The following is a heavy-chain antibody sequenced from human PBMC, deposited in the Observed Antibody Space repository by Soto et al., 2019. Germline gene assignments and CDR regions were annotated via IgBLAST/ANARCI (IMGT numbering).Heavy chain of an antibody. D-gene: IGHD3-10*01. V-gene: IGHV1-3*01. J-gene: IGHJ5*02. CDR1: GYTFTSYA. Sequence: ASVKVSCKASGYTFTSYAMXWVRQAPGQRLEWMGWINAGNGNTKYSQKFQGRVTITRDTSASTAYMELSSLRSEDTAVYYCARDKAPPLWFGEYNWFDPWGQGTLVTVSS. CDR3: ARDKAPPLWFGEYNWFDP. CDR2: INAGNGNT.